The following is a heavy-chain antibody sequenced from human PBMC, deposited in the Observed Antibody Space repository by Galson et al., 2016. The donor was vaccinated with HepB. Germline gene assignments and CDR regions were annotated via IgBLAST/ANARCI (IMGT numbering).Heavy chain of an antibody. CDR2: ISGTGGST. Sequence: SLRLSCAASGFTFSSYAMNWVRQAPGKGLEWVSAISGTGGSTYYGDSVKGRFTISRDNSKSTLYLQMNSLRAEDTAVYYCAKGNEESNSGSSWYNWFDPWGQGTLVTVSP. D-gene: IGHD6-13*01. V-gene: IGHV3-23*01. J-gene: IGHJ5*02. CDR3: AKGNEESNSGSSWYNWFDP. CDR1: GFTFSSYA.